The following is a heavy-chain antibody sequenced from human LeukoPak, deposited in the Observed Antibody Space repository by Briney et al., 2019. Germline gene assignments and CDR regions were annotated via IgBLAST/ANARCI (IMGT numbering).Heavy chain of an antibody. D-gene: IGHD2-2*01. CDR3: VTGTSGNYFDY. CDR2: IYTSGST. CDR1: GGSFSGYY. V-gene: IGHV4-59*10. Sequence: PSETLSLTCAVYGGSFSGYYWSWIRQPAGKGLEWIGRIYTSGSTNYNPSLKSRVTMSVDTSKNQFSLKLSSVTAADTAVYYCVTGTSGNYFDYWGQGTLVTVSS. J-gene: IGHJ4*02.